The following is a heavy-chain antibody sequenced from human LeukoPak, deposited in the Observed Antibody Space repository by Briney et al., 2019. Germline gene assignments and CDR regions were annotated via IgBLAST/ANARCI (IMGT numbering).Heavy chain of an antibody. Sequence: SETLSLTCTVSGGSISSYYWSWIRQPPGKGLEWIGYIYYSGSTNYNPSLKSRVTISVDTSKNQFSLKLSSVTAADTAVYYCARDCSGGSCYDYWGQGTLVTVSS. CDR2: IYYSGST. J-gene: IGHJ4*02. D-gene: IGHD2-15*01. CDR1: GGSISSYY. V-gene: IGHV4-59*01. CDR3: ARDCSGGSCYDY.